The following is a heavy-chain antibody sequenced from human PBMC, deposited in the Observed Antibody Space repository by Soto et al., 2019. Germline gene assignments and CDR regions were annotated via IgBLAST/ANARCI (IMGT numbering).Heavy chain of an antibody. Sequence: SQTLSLTCASSGDSVSSNSAAWNWIRQSPSRGLEWLGRTYYRSKWYNDYAVSVKSRITINPDTSKNQFSLQLNSVTPEDTAVYYCERDTIAVAGPGIFDYWGQGTLVTVSS. CDR1: GDSVSSNSAA. CDR2: TYYRSKWYN. CDR3: ERDTIAVAGPGIFDY. D-gene: IGHD6-19*01. V-gene: IGHV6-1*01. J-gene: IGHJ4*02.